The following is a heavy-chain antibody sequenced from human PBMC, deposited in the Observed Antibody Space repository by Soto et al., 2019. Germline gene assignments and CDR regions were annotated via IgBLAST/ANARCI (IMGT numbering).Heavy chain of an antibody. CDR1: RFTFSNYA. CDR2: ITDSAAST. V-gene: IGHV3-23*01. CDR3: AEGRGYSYGYPFDY. Sequence: GGSLRLSCAASRFTFSNYAMSWVRQAPGKGLEWVSTITDSAASTYYADSVKGRCTISRDNSKNTLDLQINSLRAEDTAVYYCAEGRGYSYGYPFDYWGQGTLVTVSS. J-gene: IGHJ4*02. D-gene: IGHD5-18*01.